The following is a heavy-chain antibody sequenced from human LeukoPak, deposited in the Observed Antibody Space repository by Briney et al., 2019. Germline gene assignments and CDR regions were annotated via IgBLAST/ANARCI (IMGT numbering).Heavy chain of an antibody. CDR2: IIPIFGTA. CDR3: ARENYDIWSGYRY. V-gene: IGHV1-69*05. CDR1: GGTFSSYA. Sequence: SVKVSCKASGGTFSSYAISWVRQAPGQGLEWMGRIIPIFGTANYAQKFQGRVTITTDESTSTAYMELSSLRSEDTAVYYCARENYDIWSGYRYWGQGTLVTVSS. J-gene: IGHJ4*02. D-gene: IGHD3-3*01.